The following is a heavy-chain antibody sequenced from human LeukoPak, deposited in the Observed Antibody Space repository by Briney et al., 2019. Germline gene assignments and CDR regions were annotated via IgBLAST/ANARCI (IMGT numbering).Heavy chain of an antibody. V-gene: IGHV3-21*05. CDR2: ISPSSHDI. J-gene: IGHJ4*01. CDR3: STDPRLLTY. Sequence: GRSLRLSCAASGFTFSSYGIHWVRQTPGKGLESLAYISPSSHDIYYADSVKGRFTISRDNARTSLYLQMNSLGPDDTALYYCSTDPRLLTYWGHGTLVTVSS. CDR1: GFTFSSYG. D-gene: IGHD2-8*01.